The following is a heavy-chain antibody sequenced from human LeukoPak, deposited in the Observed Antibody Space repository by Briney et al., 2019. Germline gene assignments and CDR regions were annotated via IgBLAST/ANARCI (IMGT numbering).Heavy chain of an antibody. CDR2: IYYSGST. CDR1: GGSISGYY. J-gene: IGHJ5*02. D-gene: IGHD2-2*02. CDR3: ARHVVPAAIPWFDP. V-gene: IGHV4-59*08. Sequence: PSETLSLTCTVSGGSISGYYWSWIRQPPGKGLEWIGYIYYSGSTNYNPSLKSRVTISVDTSKNQFSPKLSSVTAADTAVYYCARHVVPAAIPWFDPWGQGTLVTVSS.